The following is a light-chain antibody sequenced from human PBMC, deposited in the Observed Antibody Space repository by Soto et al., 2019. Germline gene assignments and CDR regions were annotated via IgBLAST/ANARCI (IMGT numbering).Light chain of an antibody. CDR3: CSYAGSTTWV. CDR1: SSDVGNYNF. Sequence: QSALTQPASVSGSPGQSITISCTGTSSDVGNYNFVSWYRQHPAKAPKLIIYEGNKRPSGISNRFSASKSGNTASLTVSGLQAEDEADYYCCSYAGSTTWVFGGGTKLTVL. V-gene: IGLV2-23*01. CDR2: EGN. J-gene: IGLJ3*02.